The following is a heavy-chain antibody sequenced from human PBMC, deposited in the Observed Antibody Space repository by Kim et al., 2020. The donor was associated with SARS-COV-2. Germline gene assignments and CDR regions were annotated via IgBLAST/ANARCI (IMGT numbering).Heavy chain of an antibody. V-gene: IGHV4-59*08. CDR2: IYYSGGA. CDR1: GVSISSYY. J-gene: IGHJ4*02. CDR3: AGTVRGANLDY. D-gene: IGHD3-10*01. Sequence: SETLSLTCSVSGVSISSYYWSWSRQHPGKGLEWCGDIYYSGGANYNPPPRSRVTISVATSKNQFSLKLSSVTAADTAVYYCAGTVRGANLDYWGRGALVTVSS.